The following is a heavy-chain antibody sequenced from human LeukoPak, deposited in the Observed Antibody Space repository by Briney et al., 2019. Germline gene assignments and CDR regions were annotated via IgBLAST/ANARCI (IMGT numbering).Heavy chain of an antibody. Sequence: ASVTVSCTASGGTFSSYAISWVRQAPGQGLEWLGIINCSGGSTNYAQMFQGRVTMTRDTSTSTVYMELSSLRSDDTAVYYCARDGGYSYGSRPFEYWGQGTLVTVSS. CDR1: GGTFSSYA. CDR2: INCSGGST. V-gene: IGHV1-46*01. D-gene: IGHD5-18*01. J-gene: IGHJ4*02. CDR3: ARDGGYSYGSRPFEY.